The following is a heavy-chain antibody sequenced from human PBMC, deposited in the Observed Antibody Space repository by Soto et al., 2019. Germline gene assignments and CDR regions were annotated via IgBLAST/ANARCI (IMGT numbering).Heavy chain of an antibody. CDR3: ARHLAATHVVSLNWFNP. D-gene: IGHD2-15*01. CDR2: IYYSGST. Sequence: QLQLQESGPGLVKPSETLSLTCTVSGGSISSSSYYWGWIRQPPGKGLEWIGSIYYSGSTYYNPSLKSRVPISVDTYKHQFSLNLSSVSAADTAVYYFARHLAATHVVSLNWFNPWGQGTLVTVAS. V-gene: IGHV4-39*01. CDR1: GGSISSSSYY. J-gene: IGHJ5*02.